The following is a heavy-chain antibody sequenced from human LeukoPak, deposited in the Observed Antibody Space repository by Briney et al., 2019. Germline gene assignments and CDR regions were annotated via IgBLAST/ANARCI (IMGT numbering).Heavy chain of an antibody. CDR1: GYTFTSYD. CDR3: ARGEPYSSGGPAEIRYNWFDP. V-gene: IGHV1-8*01. Sequence: ASVKVSCKASGYTFTSYDINWVRQATGQGLEWMGWMNPNSGNTGYAQKFQGRVTMTRNTSISTAHMELSSLRSEDTAVYYCARGEPYSSGGPAEIRYNWFDPWGQGTLVTVSS. D-gene: IGHD6-19*01. CDR2: MNPNSGNT. J-gene: IGHJ5*02.